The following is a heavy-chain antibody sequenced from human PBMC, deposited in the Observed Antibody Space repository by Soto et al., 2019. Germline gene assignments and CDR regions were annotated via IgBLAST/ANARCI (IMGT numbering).Heavy chain of an antibody. CDR2: IYYSGST. CDR1: GGSISSYY. D-gene: IGHD7-27*01. CDR3: ARDSNWGSYFDY. V-gene: IGHV4-59*01. Sequence: PSETLSLTCTVSGGSISSYYWSWIRQPPGKGLEWIGYIYYSGSTNYNPSLKSRVTISVDTSKNQFSLKLSSVTAADTAVYYCARDSNWGSYFDYWGQGTLVTVSS. J-gene: IGHJ4*02.